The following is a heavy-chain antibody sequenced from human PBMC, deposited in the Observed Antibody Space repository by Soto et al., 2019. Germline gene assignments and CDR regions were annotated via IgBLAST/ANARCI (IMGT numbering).Heavy chain of an antibody. J-gene: IGHJ4*02. D-gene: IGHD2-2*01. CDR3: AFPANADVDY. CDR1: GGSISSTNW. V-gene: IGHV4-4*02. CDR2: IYHSGTT. Sequence: SETLSLTCAVSGGSISSTNWWTWVRQSPGRGLEWIGEIYHSGTTNYSPSLKSRVNIAVDMSTNHLSLTLIAVTAADTDVYYCAFPANADVDYWGKGILVTVSS.